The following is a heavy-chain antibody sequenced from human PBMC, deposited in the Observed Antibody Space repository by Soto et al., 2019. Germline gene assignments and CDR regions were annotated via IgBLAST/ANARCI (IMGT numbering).Heavy chain of an antibody. V-gene: IGHV1-2*04. Sequence: QVQLVQSGAEVKKPGASVKVSCKASGYTFTGYYIHWVRQAPGQGLEWMGWIHPNTGDTNYAQKFQDWVIMTRDTSINTVYMELSRLRSDDTAVYFCARALGDHCRNGACNPTNWFDPWGQGTLVTVSS. CDR2: IHPNTGDT. CDR3: ARALGDHCRNGACNPTNWFDP. J-gene: IGHJ5*02. CDR1: GYTFTGYY. D-gene: IGHD2-8*01.